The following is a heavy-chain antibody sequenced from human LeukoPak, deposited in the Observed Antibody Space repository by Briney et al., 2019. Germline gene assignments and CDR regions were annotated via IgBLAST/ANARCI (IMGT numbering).Heavy chain of an antibody. D-gene: IGHD2/OR15-2a*01. Sequence: GASVTVSCKASGYTFTSHGISWVRQAPGQGLEWMGWIRPSTGDTDYALNLQGRVTLTTDTSTSTAYMELRSLRSDDTAVYYCARVRDYLFDYWGQGTLVTVSS. CDR2: IRPSTGDT. V-gene: IGHV1-18*01. CDR3: ARVRDYLFDY. J-gene: IGHJ4*02. CDR1: GYTFTSHG.